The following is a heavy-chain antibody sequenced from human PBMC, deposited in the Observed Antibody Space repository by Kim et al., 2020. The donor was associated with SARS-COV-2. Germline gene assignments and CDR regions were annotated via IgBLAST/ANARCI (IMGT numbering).Heavy chain of an antibody. CDR3: ARGGSYYYGSGSYLQLYYFDY. J-gene: IGHJ4*02. V-gene: IGHV3-30*04. CDR1: GFTFSSYA. CDR2: ISYDGSNK. D-gene: IGHD3-10*01. Sequence: GGSLRLSCAASGFTFSSYAMHWVRQAPGKGLEWVAVISYDGSNKYYADSVKGRFTISRDNSKNTLYLQMNSLRAEDTAVYYCARGGSYYYGSGSYLQLYYFDYWGQGTLVTVSS.